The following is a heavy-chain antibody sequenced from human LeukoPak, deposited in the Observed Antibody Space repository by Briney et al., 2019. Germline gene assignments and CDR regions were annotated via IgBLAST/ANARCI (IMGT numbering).Heavy chain of an antibody. V-gene: IGHV1-18*01. CDR2: ISAYNGNT. J-gene: IGHJ4*02. D-gene: IGHD6-13*01. CDR1: GYTFTSYG. Sequence: GASVKVSCKASGYTFTSYGISWVRQAPGQGLEWMGWISAYNGNTNYAQKFQGRVTITRNTSISTAYMELSSLRSEDTAVYYCARVRTYSSSWYDYWGQGTLVTVSS. CDR3: ARVRTYSSSWYDY.